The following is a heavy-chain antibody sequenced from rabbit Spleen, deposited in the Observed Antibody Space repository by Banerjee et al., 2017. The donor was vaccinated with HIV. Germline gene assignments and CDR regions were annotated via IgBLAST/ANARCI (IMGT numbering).Heavy chain of an antibody. CDR1: GVSFSIRSY. CDR3: ARDLTGVIGWNFGW. D-gene: IGHD1-1*01. J-gene: IGHJ4*01. V-gene: IGHV1S40*01. Sequence: QSLEESGGDLVKPGASLTLTCKASGVSFSIRSYMCWVRQAPGKGLEWIACIEAGSSGSTYYASWAKGRFAISKTSSTTVTLQMTRLTAADTATYFCARDLTGVIGWNFGWWGPGTLVTV. CDR2: IEAGSSGST.